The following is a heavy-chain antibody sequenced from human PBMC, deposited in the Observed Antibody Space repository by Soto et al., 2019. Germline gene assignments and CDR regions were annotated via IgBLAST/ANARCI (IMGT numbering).Heavy chain of an antibody. CDR2: IIPIFGTA. CDR3: ARVEPWLRRDAFDI. J-gene: IGHJ3*02. V-gene: IGHV1-69*13. Sequence: AVKVSCSGYAGTRSSYAIRLVRHSPGQGLEWMGGIIPIFGTANYAQKFQGRFTITADESTSTAYMELSSLRSEETAVYYCARVEPWLRRDAFDIWGQGTMVTVSS. CDR1: AGTRSSYA. D-gene: IGHD6-19*01.